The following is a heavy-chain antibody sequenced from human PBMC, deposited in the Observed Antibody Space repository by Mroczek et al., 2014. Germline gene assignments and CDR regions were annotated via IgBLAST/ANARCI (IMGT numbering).Heavy chain of an antibody. D-gene: IGHD6-19*01. J-gene: IGHJ4*02. CDR2: INHSGST. Sequence: QVQLQQWGAGLLKPSETLSLTCAVYGGSFSGYYWSWIRQPPGKGLEWIGEINHSGSTNYNPSLKSRVTISVDTSKNQFSLKLSSVTAADTAVYYCATPRYSSGWYPVSWGQGTLVTVSS. CDR3: ATPRYSSGWYPVS. V-gene: IGHV4-34*01. CDR1: GGSFSGYY.